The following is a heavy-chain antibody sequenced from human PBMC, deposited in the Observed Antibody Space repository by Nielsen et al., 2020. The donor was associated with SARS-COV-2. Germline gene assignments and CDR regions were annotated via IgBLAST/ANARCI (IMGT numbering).Heavy chain of an antibody. J-gene: IGHJ4*02. Sequence: GGSLRLSCAASGFIFDDYAMHWVRQAPGKGLEWVSGITWNSGSIGYADSVKGRFTISRDNAKNSLYLQMNTLRPEDTALYYCAKDLTPFYPTVPDSWGQGTLVVVSP. CDR1: GFIFDDYA. V-gene: IGHV3-9*01. CDR2: ITWNSGSI. CDR3: AKDLTPFYPTVPDS. D-gene: IGHD2-15*01.